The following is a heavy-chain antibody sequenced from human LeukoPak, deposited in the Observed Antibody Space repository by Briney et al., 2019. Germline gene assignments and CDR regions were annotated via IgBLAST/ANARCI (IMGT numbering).Heavy chain of an antibody. D-gene: IGHD2-2*01. Sequence: GGSLRLSCAASGFTVSSYAMSWVRQAPGKGLEWVSAISGSGGSTYYADSVKGRFSISRDNSKNTLYLQMNSLRAEDTAVYYCAKELVVVVPAAMRYWGQGTLVTVSS. CDR3: AKELVVVVPAAMRY. CDR1: GFTVSSYA. J-gene: IGHJ4*02. V-gene: IGHV3-23*01. CDR2: ISGSGGST.